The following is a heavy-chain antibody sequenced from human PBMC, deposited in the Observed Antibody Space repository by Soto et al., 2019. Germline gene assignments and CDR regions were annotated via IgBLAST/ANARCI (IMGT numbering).Heavy chain of an antibody. Sequence: QVQLVQSGAEVKKPGASVKVYCRASGYTFTGYYMHWVRQAPGQGLEWMGWINPNSGGTNYAQNFQGWLTMTRDTPISTAYMELSRLRSDDTAVYYCARTHCSSTRCYVGSWDYWGQGTLVTVSS. CDR2: INPNSGGT. CDR3: ARTHCSSTRCYVGSWDY. CDR1: GYTFTGYY. V-gene: IGHV1-2*04. J-gene: IGHJ4*02. D-gene: IGHD2-2*01.